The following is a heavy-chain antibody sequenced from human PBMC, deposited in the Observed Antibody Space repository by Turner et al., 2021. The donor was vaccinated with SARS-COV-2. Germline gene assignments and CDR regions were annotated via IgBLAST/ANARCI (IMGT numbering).Heavy chain of an antibody. CDR3: ARQVDYYDSRGYYPDAFDI. D-gene: IGHD3-22*01. V-gene: IGHV3-21*01. Sequence: EVQLVESGGGLVKPGGSLRLSCAASGFPFRSYTMDWVRQVPGKGLEWVASISSSRSYIYDADSVKGRFTISRDNAKNSLYLQMNSLRAEDTAVFYCARQVDYYDSRGYYPDAFDIWGQGTMVTVSS. CDR2: ISSSRSYI. CDR1: GFPFRSYT. J-gene: IGHJ3*02.